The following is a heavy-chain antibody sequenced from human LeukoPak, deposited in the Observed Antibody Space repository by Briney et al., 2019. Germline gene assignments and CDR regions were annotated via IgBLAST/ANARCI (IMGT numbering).Heavy chain of an antibody. V-gene: IGHV4-30-4*08. J-gene: IGHJ4*02. CDR3: ARVSMMPRQEDY. CDR1: GGSISSGDYY. D-gene: IGHD2-2*01. Sequence: SQTLSLTCTVSGGSISSGDYYWGWIRQPPGKGLEWIGYIYYSGSTYYNPSLKSRVTISVDTSKNQFSLKLSSVTAADTAVYYCARVSMMPRQEDYWGQGTLVTVSS. CDR2: IYYSGST.